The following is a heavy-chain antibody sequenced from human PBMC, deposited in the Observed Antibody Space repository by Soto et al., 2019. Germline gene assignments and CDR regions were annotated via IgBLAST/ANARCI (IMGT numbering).Heavy chain of an antibody. CDR3: ARERYPVISGGMDV. D-gene: IGHD2-21*01. J-gene: IGHJ6*02. Sequence: ASVKVSCKASGYTFTGYYIHWVREAPGQGLEWMGWINPQTGGTSYAQKFQGRVTLSRDTSINTAYLELSRLRFDDAAVYFCARERYPVISGGMDVWGQGTTLTVSS. CDR2: INPQTGGT. CDR1: GYTFTGYY. V-gene: IGHV1-2*02.